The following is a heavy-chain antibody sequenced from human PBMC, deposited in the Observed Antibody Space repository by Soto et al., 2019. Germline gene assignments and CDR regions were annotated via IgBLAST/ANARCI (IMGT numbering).Heavy chain of an antibody. D-gene: IGHD1-7*01. CDR2: IVVGSGNT. CDR1: GFTFTSSA. V-gene: IGHV1-58*01. Sequence: QMQLVQSGPEVKKPGTSVKVSCKASGFTFTSSAVRWVRQARGQRLEWIGWIVVGSGNTNYAQRFHERVTTTRDIATTTPYTELSTLRSEDTAVYYCDAAVRGTTLRFDPWGQGNLVTVSS. J-gene: IGHJ5*02. CDR3: DAAVRGTTLRFDP.